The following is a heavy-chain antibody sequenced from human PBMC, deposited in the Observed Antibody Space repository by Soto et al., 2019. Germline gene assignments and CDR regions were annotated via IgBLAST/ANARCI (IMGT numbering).Heavy chain of an antibody. CDR2: INAHSGGT. CDR1: GFSFTGYY. Sequence: ASVKVSCKASGFSFTGYYIHWLRQAPGQGLEWMGWINAHSGGTKYAQKFQGRVTLTRDTSIATAYLTLTSLTSDDTALYYCAKDLTRQLAYWLDPWGQGTQVTVSS. D-gene: IGHD6-6*01. J-gene: IGHJ5*02. CDR3: AKDLTRQLAYWLDP. V-gene: IGHV1-2*02.